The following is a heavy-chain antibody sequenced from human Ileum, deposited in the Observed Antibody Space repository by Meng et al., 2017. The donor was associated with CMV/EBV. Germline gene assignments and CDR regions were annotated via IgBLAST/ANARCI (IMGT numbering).Heavy chain of an antibody. V-gene: IGHV3-23*01. CDR1: GFTFSSYA. CDR3: AKPDGLRYCDWLRDQNDAFDI. Sequence: GGSLRLSCAASGFTFSSYAMSWVRQAPGKGLEWVSAISGSGGSTYYADSVKGRLTISRDNSKNTLYLQMNSLRAEDTAVYYCAKPDGLRYCDWLRDQNDAFDIWGQGTMVTVSS. D-gene: IGHD3-9*01. J-gene: IGHJ3*02. CDR2: ISGSGGST.